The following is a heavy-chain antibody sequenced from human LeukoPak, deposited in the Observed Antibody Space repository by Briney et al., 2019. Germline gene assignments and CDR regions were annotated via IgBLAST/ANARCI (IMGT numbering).Heavy chain of an antibody. V-gene: IGHV3-74*01. CDR3: ANTGYNYEFDY. CDR1: GFTFSTYW. J-gene: IGHJ4*02. D-gene: IGHD1-1*01. Sequence: GGSLRLSCAASGFTFSTYWMHWVRQAPGKGLVWISRINRDGSGITYADSVKGRFTISRDNAKSILYLQMNSLRAEDTAVYYCANTGYNYEFDYWAREPWSPSPQ. CDR2: INRDGSGI.